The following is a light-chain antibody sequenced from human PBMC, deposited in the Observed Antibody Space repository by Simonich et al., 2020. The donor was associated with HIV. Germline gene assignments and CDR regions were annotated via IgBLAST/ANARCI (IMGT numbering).Light chain of an antibody. CDR1: QSISSW. V-gene: IGKV1-5*03. CDR2: KAA. J-gene: IGKJ1*01. CDR3: LQDYNYWT. Sequence: DIQMTQSPSSLSASVGDRVTITCLASQSISSWLAWYQQKPGKAPKLRIYKAASLESGVPSRFSGSGSGTEFTLTISSLQPEDFATYYCLQDYNYWTFGQGTKVEIK.